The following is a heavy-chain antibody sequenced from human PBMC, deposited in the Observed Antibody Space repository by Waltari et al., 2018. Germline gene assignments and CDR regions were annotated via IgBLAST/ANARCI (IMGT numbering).Heavy chain of an antibody. CDR2: ISYDGSNK. V-gene: IGHV3-30*18. CDR3: AKAQYSGSYRYYYYGMDV. CDR1: GFTFSSYG. D-gene: IGHD1-26*01. Sequence: QVQLVESGGGVVQPGRSLRLSCAASGFTFSSYGMHWVRQAPGKGLEWVAVISYDGSNKYYADSVKGRFTISRDNSKNTLYLQMNSLRAEDTAVYYCAKAQYSGSYRYYYYGMDVWGQGTTVTVSS. J-gene: IGHJ6*02.